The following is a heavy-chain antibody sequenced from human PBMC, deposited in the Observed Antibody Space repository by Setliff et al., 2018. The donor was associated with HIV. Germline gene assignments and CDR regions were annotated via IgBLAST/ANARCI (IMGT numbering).Heavy chain of an antibody. J-gene: IGHJ4*02. D-gene: IGHD6-19*01. CDR3: ARGGAVAGS. Sequence: SETLSLTCVVYGGSFSGYYWSWIRQPPGKGLEWIGEINHSGSTNYNPSLKSRVTISVDTSKNQFSLKLSSVTAADTAAYYCARGGAVAGSWGQGTLVTVSS. CDR1: GGSFSGYY. V-gene: IGHV4-34*01. CDR2: INHSGST.